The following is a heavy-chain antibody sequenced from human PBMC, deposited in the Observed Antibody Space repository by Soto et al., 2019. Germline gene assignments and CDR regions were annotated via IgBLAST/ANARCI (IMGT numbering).Heavy chain of an antibody. CDR2: ISYDGSNT. CDR1: GVSVSNYY. J-gene: IGHJ4*02. CDR3: AKEGGLSGSYYISSSYYFDY. D-gene: IGHD1-26*01. Sequence: PGGSLRLSCAASGVSVSNYYMSWVRQAPGKGQEWVAIISYDGSNTYYADSVKGRFTISRDNSKNTLYLQMNSLRAEDTSVYYCAKEGGLSGSYYISSSYYFDYWGQGTLVTVSS. V-gene: IGHV3-30*18.